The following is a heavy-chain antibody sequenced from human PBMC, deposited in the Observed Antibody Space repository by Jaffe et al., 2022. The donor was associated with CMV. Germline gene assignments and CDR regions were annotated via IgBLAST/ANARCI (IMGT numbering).Heavy chain of an antibody. CDR1: GGTFSSYA. CDR3: ARGHRNYYYYYYMDV. J-gene: IGHJ6*03. Sequence: QVQLVQSGAEVKKPGSSVKVSCKASGGTFSSYAISWVRQAPGQGLEWMGRIIPILGIANYAQKFQGRVTITADKSTSTAYMELSSLRSEDTAVYYCARGHRNYYYYYYMDVWGKGTTVTVSS. CDR2: IIPILGIA. V-gene: IGHV1-69*09.